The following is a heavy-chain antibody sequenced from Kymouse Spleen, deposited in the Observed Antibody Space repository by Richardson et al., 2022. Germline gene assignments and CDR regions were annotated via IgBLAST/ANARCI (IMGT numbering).Heavy chain of an antibody. CDR1: GFTFDDYA. Sequence: EVQLVESGGGLVQPGRSLRLSCAASGFTFDDYAMHWVRQAPGKGLEWVSGISWNSGSIGYADSVKGRFTISRDNAKNSLYLQMNSLRAEDTALYYCAKALVGATGDYFDYWGQGTLVTVSS. CDR2: ISWNSGSI. J-gene: IGHJ4*02. D-gene: IGHD1-26*01. CDR3: AKALVGATGDYFDY. V-gene: IGHV3-9*01.